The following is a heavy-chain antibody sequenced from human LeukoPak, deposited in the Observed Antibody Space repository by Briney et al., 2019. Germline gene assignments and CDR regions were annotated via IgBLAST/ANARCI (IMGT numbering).Heavy chain of an antibody. CDR2: INHSGST. V-gene: IGHV4-34*01. CDR1: GGSFSGYY. CDR3: ARDDILTGYQPGDY. Sequence: SETLSLTCAVYGGSFSGYYWSWIRQPPGKRLEWIGEINHSGSTNYNPSLKSRVTISVDTSKNQFSLRLSSVTAADTAVYYCARDDILTGYQPGDYWGQGTLVTVSS. D-gene: IGHD3-9*01. J-gene: IGHJ4*02.